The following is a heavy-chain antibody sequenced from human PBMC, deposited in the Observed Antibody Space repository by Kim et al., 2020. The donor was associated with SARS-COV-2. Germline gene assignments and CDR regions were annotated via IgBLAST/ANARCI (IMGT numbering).Heavy chain of an antibody. CDR3: ARGDLDYGDFDY. D-gene: IGHD4-17*01. CDR2: IYYSGST. J-gene: IGHJ4*02. V-gene: IGHV4-31*03. Sequence: SETLSLTCTVSGGSISSGGYYWSWIRQHPGKGLEWIRYIYYSGSTYYNPSLKSRVTISVDTSKNQFSLKLSSVTAADTAVYYCARGDLDYGDFDYWGQGTLVTVSS. CDR1: GGSISSGGYY.